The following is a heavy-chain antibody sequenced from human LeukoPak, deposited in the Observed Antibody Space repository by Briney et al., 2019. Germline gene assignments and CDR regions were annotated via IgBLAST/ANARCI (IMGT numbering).Heavy chain of an antibody. CDR2: INPNSGGT. CDR3: ARAYDSSGYYYAY. CDR1: GYTFTGYY. V-gene: IGHV1-2*06. D-gene: IGHD3-22*01. J-gene: IGHJ4*02. Sequence: ASVKVSCKASGYTFTGYYMHWVRQAPGQGLEWMGRINPNSGGTNYAQKFQGRVTMTRDTSISTAYMELSRLRSDDTAVYYCARAYDSSGYYYAYWGQGTLVTVFS.